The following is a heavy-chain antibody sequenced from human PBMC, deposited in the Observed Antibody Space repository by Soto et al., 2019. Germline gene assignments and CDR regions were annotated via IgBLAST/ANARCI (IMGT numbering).Heavy chain of an antibody. CDR2: ITNKGNSYTT. V-gene: IGHV3-72*01. Sequence: EVQLVESGGGLVQPGGSLRLSCAASGFTFSHHYMDWVRQPPGKGLEWVGRITNKGNSYTTEYSASVKGRFSISRDDSKNSLYLQMNSLETEDTAVYYCARETNWLDPWGQGTLVTVSS. CDR1: GFTFSHHY. J-gene: IGHJ5*02. CDR3: ARETNWLDP.